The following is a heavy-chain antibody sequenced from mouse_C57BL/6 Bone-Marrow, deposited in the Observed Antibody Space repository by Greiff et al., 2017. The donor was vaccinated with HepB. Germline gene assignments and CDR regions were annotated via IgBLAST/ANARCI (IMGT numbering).Heavy chain of an antibody. V-gene: IGHV14-2*01. J-gene: IGHJ2*01. Sequence: VQLQQPGAELVKPGASVKLSCKASGYTFTSYWMHWVKQRPGQGLEWIGRIDPEDGETKYAPKFQGQATITADTSSNTAYLQLSSLTSEDTAVYYCARGLRHFDYWGQGTTLTVSS. CDR2: IDPEDGET. CDR3: ARGLRHFDY. CDR1: GYTFTSYW. D-gene: IGHD2-12*01.